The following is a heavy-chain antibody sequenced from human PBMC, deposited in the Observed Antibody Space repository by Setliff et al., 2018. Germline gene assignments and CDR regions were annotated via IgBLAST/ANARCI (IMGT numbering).Heavy chain of an antibody. V-gene: IGHV1-18*01. Sequence: ASVKVSCKASGYTFTNFGFHWLRQAPGQGLERMAMIITSTGKTSYAQKFRGRVTVTTDTYTGTGYMELRSLRSDDTAMYFCARFGGSCSSSSCYASDLWGQGTMVTVSS. CDR3: ARFGGSCSSSSCYASDL. D-gene: IGHD2-2*01. CDR2: IITSTGKT. CDR1: GYTFTNFG. J-gene: IGHJ3*01.